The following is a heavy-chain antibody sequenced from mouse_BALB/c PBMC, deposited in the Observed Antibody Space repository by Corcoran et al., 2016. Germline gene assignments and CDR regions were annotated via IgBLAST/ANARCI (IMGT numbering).Heavy chain of an antibody. V-gene: IGHV14-3*02. CDR3: ARGGGYYVYYYAMDY. CDR2: IDPANGNT. J-gene: IGHJ4*01. D-gene: IGHD2-3*01. Sequence: EVQLQQSGAELVKPGASVKLSCTASGFNIKDTHMHWVKQRPEQGLEWIGRIDPANGNTKYDPKFQGKATITADTSSNTAYLQLSSLTSEDTAVYYCARGGGYYVYYYAMDYWGQGTSVTVSS. CDR1: GFNIKDTH.